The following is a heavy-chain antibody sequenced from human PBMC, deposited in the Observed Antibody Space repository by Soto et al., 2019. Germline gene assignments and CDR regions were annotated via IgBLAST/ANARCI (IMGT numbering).Heavy chain of an antibody. J-gene: IGHJ4*02. Sequence: ASVKVSCKVSGYTLTELSMHWVRQAPGKGLEWMGGFDPEDGETIYAQKFQGRVTMTEDTSTDTAYMELSSLRSEDTAVYYCATARVLRYFNWSHPGFDYWGQGTRVTVSS. D-gene: IGHD3-9*01. CDR2: FDPEDGET. CDR3: ATARVLRYFNWSHPGFDY. CDR1: GYTLTELS. V-gene: IGHV1-24*01.